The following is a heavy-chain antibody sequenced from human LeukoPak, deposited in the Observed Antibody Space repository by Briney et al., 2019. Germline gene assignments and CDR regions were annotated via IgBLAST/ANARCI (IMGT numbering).Heavy chain of an antibody. CDR2: ISSSGNTI. CDR1: EFTFTSYE. Sequence: QPGGSLRLSCAASEFTFTSYELNWVRQAPGKRLEWVSYISSSGNTISYADSVKGRFTISRDNAKNSLYLQVISLRAGDTAVYYCARGPSIAARYDAFDIWGQGTMVTVSS. CDR3: ARGPSIAARYDAFDI. D-gene: IGHD6-6*01. J-gene: IGHJ3*02. V-gene: IGHV3-48*03.